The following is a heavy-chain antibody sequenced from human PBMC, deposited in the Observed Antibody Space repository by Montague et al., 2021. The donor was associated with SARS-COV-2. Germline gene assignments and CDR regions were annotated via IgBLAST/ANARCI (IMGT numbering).Heavy chain of an antibody. D-gene: IGHD2-15*01. CDR2: IHSNGDT. J-gene: IGHJ4*02. V-gene: IGHV4-4*07. CDR3: ARGSGHYYSPFDN. Sequence: SETLSLTCTVSGGSISTYPWSWIRQPAGKALEWIGLIHSNGDTTYNPSLKSRVTMSVDTSKNQFSLKMTSVTAADTAMYYGARGSGHYYSPFDNWGQGNLVTVSS. CDR1: GGSISTYP.